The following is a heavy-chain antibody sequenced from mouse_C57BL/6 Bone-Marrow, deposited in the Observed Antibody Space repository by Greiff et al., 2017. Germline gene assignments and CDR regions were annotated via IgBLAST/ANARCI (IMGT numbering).Heavy chain of an antibody. CDR2: INPNNGGT. D-gene: IGHD1-1*01. Sequence: VQLQQSGPELVKPGASVKIPCKASGYTFTDYNMDWVKQSPGKSLEWIGDINPNNGGTNYNQKFKGKATLTVDKSSSTAYMELRSLTSEDTAVYYCARKDRRRFYGYFDVWGTGTTVTVSS. V-gene: IGHV1-18*01. CDR1: GYTFTDYN. CDR3: ARKDRRRFYGYFDV. J-gene: IGHJ1*03.